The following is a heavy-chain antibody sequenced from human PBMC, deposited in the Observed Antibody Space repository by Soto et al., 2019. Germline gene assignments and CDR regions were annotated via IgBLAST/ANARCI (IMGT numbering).Heavy chain of an antibody. J-gene: IGHJ4*02. D-gene: IGHD3-3*01. CDR2: INHSGST. Sequence: QVQLQQWGAGLLKPSETLSLTCAVYGGSFSGYYWSWIRQPPGKGLEWIGEINHSGSTNYNPSLKSRVTISVDTSKNQFSLKLSYVTAADTAVYYCARESRSYDFWSGYYMDGVYYFDYWGQGTLVTVSS. CDR3: ARESRSYDFWSGYYMDGVYYFDY. CDR1: GGSFSGYY. V-gene: IGHV4-34*01.